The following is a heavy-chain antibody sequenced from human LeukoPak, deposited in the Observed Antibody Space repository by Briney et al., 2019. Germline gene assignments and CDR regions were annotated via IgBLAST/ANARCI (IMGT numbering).Heavy chain of an antibody. CDR3: ARRSIGFDY. V-gene: IGHV4-61*08. J-gene: IGHJ4*02. CDR1: GGSISSGGYY. CDR2: IYYNGST. Sequence: TPSQTLSLTCTVSGGSISSGGYYWSWIRQPPGKGLEWIGYIYYNGSTKYNPSLKSRVTISADTSKNQFSLKLSSVTAANTAVYYCARRSIGFDYWGQGTLVTVSS.